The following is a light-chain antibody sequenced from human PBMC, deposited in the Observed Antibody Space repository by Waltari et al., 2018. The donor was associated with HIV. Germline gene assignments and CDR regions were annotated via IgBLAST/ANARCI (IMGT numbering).Light chain of an antibody. CDR3: QQYVSSPHT. CDR2: GAS. V-gene: IGKV3-20*01. Sequence: DIVLTQSPGTLSLSPGERAPLSCRASQNVISSYLAWYQQKPGQAPRPLIFGASSRATGIPDRFSGSGSGTDFTLTISRLEPEDFAVYYCQQYVSSPHTFGQGTKLEIK. CDR1: QNVISSY. J-gene: IGKJ2*01.